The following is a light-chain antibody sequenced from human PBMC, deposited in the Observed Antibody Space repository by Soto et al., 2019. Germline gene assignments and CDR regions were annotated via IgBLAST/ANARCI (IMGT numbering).Light chain of an antibody. CDR3: AAWDDSLRV. V-gene: IGLV1-47*01. J-gene: IGLJ2*01. CDR1: NSNIGSNY. CDR2: RNN. Sequence: QSVLTQPPSASGTPLQRVTISCSGINSNIGSNYVYWYQQLPGTAPKLLIYRNNQRPSGVPDRFSGSKSGTSASLAISGLRSEDEADYYCAAWDDSLRVFGGGTKLTVL.